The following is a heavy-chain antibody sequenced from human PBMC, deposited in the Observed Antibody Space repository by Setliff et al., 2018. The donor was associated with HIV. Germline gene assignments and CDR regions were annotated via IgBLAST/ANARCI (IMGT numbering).Heavy chain of an antibody. CDR3: AGGPGYCSGGTCYPGGWFDP. D-gene: IGHD2-15*01. J-gene: IGHJ5*02. Sequence: SETLSLTCTVSGGSISSSSYYWGWIRQPPGKGLEWIGSIYYSGSTYYNPSLKSRVTISVDMSKNRFSLKLSSATAADTAVYYCAGGPGYCSGGTCYPGGWFDPWGQGTLVTVSS. V-gene: IGHV4-39*07. CDR2: IYYSGST. CDR1: GGSISSSSYY.